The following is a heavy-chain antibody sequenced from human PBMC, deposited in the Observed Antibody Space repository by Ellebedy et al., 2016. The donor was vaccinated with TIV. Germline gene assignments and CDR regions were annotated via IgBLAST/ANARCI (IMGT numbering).Heavy chain of an antibody. Sequence: PGGSLTLSCQGSGYRFAGYWINWLRQMPDKGLEWIGRIYPYDSQAYYNPSFQGHVTISSDKSINTAYLQWSSLKASDSALYYCSRSGTQLSGDDSWGQGTLVIVSS. CDR1: GYRFAGYW. CDR3: SRSGTQLSGDDS. V-gene: IGHV5-10-1*01. D-gene: IGHD1/OR15-1a*01. J-gene: IGHJ4*02. CDR2: IYPYDSQA.